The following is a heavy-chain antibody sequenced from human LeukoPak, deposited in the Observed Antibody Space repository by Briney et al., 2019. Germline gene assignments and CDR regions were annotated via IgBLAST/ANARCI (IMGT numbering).Heavy chain of an antibody. V-gene: IGHV1-2*02. CDR1: GYTFTGYY. J-gene: IGHJ4*02. CDR3: ARTAAGTLGY. CDR2: IDAHNGNT. D-gene: IGHD6-13*01. Sequence: GASVKVSCKASGYTFTGYYMHWVRQAPGQGLEWMGWIDAHNGNTNYAQKFQGRVTMTMDMSTSTAYMELSSLRSEDTAVYYCARTAAGTLGYWGQGTLVTVSS.